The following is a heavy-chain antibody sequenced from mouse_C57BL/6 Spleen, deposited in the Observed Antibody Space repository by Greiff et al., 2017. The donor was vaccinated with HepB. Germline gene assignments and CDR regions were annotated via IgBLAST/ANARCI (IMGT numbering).Heavy chain of an antibody. CDR1: GYTFTSYW. Sequence: ASVKLSCKASGYTFTSYWMHWVKQRPGQGLEWIGMIHPNSGSTNYNEKFKSKATLTVDKSSSTAYMQLSSLTSEDSAVYYCARSRIITTVVAGNAMDYWGQGTSVTVSS. CDR3: ARSRIITTVVAGNAMDY. V-gene: IGHV1-64*01. D-gene: IGHD1-1*01. CDR2: IHPNSGST. J-gene: IGHJ4*01.